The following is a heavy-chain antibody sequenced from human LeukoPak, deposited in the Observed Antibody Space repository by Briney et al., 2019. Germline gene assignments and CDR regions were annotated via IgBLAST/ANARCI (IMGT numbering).Heavy chain of an antibody. Sequence: GGSLRLSCAASGFTFSSYAMHWVRQAPGKGLEHVSAISSHGGSTYYANSVKGRFTISKDNSKNTLYLQMGSLRAEDMAVYYCARDGGDIVVVTASYYYMDVWGKGTTVTVSS. CDR3: ARDGGDIVVVTASYYYMDV. CDR1: GFTFSSYA. CDR2: ISSHGGST. D-gene: IGHD2-21*02. V-gene: IGHV3-64*01. J-gene: IGHJ6*03.